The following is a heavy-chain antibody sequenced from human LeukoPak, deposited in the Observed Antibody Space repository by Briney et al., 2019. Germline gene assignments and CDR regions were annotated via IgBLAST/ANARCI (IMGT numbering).Heavy chain of an antibody. Sequence: GGSLRLSCSASGFTFSSYAMCWVRQAPGKGLEWVSAISGSGDSTYYADSVKGRFTISRDNSKNTLYLQMNSLRAEDTAVYYCAKAGAVVVVAAKYFAYWGQGTLVTVSS. D-gene: IGHD2-15*01. J-gene: IGHJ4*02. CDR1: GFTFSSYA. CDR3: AKAGAVVVVAAKYFAY. V-gene: IGHV3-23*01. CDR2: ISGSGDST.